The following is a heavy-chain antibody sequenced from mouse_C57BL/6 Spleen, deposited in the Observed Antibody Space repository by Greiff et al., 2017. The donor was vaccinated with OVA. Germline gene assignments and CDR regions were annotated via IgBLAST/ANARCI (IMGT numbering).Heavy chain of an antibody. CDR1: GFTFSSYA. CDR2: ISDGGSYT. V-gene: IGHV5-4*01. CDR3: ARDYHYAMDY. J-gene: IGHJ4*01. Sequence: EVKLVESGGGLVKPGGSLKLSCAASGFTFSSYAMSWVRQTPEKRLEWVATISDGGSYTYYPDNVKGRFTISRDNAKNNLYLQMSHLKSEDTAMYYCARDYHYAMDYWGQETSVTVSS.